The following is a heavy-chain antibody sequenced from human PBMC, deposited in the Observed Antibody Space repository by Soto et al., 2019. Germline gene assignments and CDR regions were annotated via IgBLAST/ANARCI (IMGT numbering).Heavy chain of an antibody. V-gene: IGHV3-53*01. Sequence: PGGSLRLSCAASGLSVSTNFMSWVRQAPGKGLEWLAVIYSGGKTFYADSVKGRFNISKDNSKNTLSLQMNSLRAEDTAVYYCTRDAPGERPYYFYYYGMDVWGQGTTVTVSS. CDR1: GLSVSTNF. CDR2: IYSGGKT. CDR3: TRDAPGERPYYFYYYGMDV. J-gene: IGHJ6*02.